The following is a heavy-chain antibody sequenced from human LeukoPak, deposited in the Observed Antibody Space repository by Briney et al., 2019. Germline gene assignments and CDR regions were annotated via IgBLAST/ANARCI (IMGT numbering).Heavy chain of an antibody. CDR3: ARANYGDFSTWFDP. V-gene: IGHV3-74*01. CDR2: INIDGRST. D-gene: IGHD4-17*01. CDR1: GFTFRRHC. Sequence: PGGSLRLSCAASGFTFRRHCMLWVPQAPGKALVCVSRINIDGRSTTYADSVKGRFTVSRDNAKNTLYLQMNSLRVEDTAVYYCARANYGDFSTWFDPWGQGTLVTVSS. J-gene: IGHJ5*02.